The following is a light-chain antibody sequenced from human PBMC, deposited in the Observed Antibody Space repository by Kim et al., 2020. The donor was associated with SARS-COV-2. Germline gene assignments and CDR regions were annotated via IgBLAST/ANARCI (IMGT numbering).Light chain of an antibody. Sequence: GKTVTSSCTRSSGSMATDYGQWYQQRPGSAPATVIYADNERPSGVPDRFSGSSDASSNSASLTISGLKTEDEADYYCHSYDRDSHVFGTGTKVTVL. V-gene: IGLV6-57*03. CDR3: HSYDRDSHV. J-gene: IGLJ1*01. CDR2: ADN. CDR1: SGSMATDY.